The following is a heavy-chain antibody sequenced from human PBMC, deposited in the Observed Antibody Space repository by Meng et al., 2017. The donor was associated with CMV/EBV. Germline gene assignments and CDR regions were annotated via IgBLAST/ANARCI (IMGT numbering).Heavy chain of an antibody. CDR1: GGSISSSSHY. J-gene: IGHJ4*02. Sequence: SETLSLTCTVSGGSISSSSHYWGWLRQPPGKGLEWIGSIYYSGSTYYNPSLKSRVTISVDTSKNQFSLKLSSVTAADTAVYYCARDLGHCSSTSCSDYWGQGTLVTVSS. CDR3: ARDLGHCSSTSCSDY. CDR2: IYYSGST. D-gene: IGHD2-2*01. V-gene: IGHV4-39*07.